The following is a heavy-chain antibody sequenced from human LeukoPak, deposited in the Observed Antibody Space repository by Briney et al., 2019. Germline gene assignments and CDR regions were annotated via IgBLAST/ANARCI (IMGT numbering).Heavy chain of an antibody. J-gene: IGHJ4*02. CDR3: ARDSDSSGYSDY. D-gene: IGHD3-22*01. CDR2: IYHSGST. Sequence: SETLSLTCTVSGGSISSSNWWSWVRQPPGKGLEWIGEIYHSGSTNYNPSLKSRVTISVDKSKNQFSLKLSSVTAADTAVYYCARDSDSSGYSDYWGQGTLVTVSS. CDR1: GGSISSSNW. V-gene: IGHV4-4*02.